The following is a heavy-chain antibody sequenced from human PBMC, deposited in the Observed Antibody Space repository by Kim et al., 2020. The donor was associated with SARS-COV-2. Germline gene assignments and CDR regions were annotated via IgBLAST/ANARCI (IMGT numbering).Heavy chain of an antibody. CDR1: GFTFSSYE. J-gene: IGHJ4*02. D-gene: IGHD3-9*01. Sequence: GGSLRLSCAASGFTFSSYEMNWVRQAPGKGLEWVSYISSSGSTIYYADSVKGRFTISRDNAKNSLYLQMNSLRAEDTAVYYCARDSHDILTGYSTDYWGQGTLVTVSS. CDR2: ISSSGSTI. CDR3: ARDSHDILTGYSTDY. V-gene: IGHV3-48*03.